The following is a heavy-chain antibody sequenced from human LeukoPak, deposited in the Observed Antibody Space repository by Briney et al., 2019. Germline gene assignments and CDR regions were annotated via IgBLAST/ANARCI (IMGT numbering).Heavy chain of an antibody. Sequence: ASVKVSCKASGYTFTGYHIHWVRQAPGQGLEWMGLTNLNSGGLNYAQKFQGRVTMTRDTSISTAYMELSRLRSDDTAVYYCARGGYSGYDPFDYWGQGTLVTVSS. D-gene: IGHD5-12*01. CDR3: ARGGYSGYDPFDY. CDR2: TNLNSGGL. V-gene: IGHV1-2*02. CDR1: GYTFTGYH. J-gene: IGHJ4*02.